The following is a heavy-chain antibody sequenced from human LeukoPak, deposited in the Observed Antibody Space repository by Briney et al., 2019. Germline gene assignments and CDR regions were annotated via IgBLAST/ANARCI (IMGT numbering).Heavy chain of an antibody. Sequence: PSDTLSLTCAVYGGSFSGYYWSWIRQPPGKGLEWIGEINHSGSTNYNPSLKSRVIISVDASKNQFSLKLSSVTAADTAVYYCARPSYGSGSSLTYWGQGTLVTVSS. D-gene: IGHD3-10*01. CDR2: INHSGST. J-gene: IGHJ4*02. V-gene: IGHV4-34*01. CDR3: ARPSYGSGSSLTY. CDR1: GGSFSGYY.